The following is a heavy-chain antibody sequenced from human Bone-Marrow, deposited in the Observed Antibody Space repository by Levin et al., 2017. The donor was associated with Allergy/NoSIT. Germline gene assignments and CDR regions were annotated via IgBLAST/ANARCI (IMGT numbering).Heavy chain of an antibody. V-gene: IGHV1-46*01. CDR1: GYNFSKYY. Sequence: VASVKVSCKASGYNFSKYYIHWVRQAPGHGPEWMGIINPSGGRTTYAPTFEGRVTMTRDTSTSTVFMQLSSLGSEDTAVYYCARAYYHDSSGYCGFDSWGQGTLVTVSS. CDR3: ARAYYHDSSGYCGFDS. CDR2: INPSGGRT. D-gene: IGHD3-22*01. J-gene: IGHJ4*02.